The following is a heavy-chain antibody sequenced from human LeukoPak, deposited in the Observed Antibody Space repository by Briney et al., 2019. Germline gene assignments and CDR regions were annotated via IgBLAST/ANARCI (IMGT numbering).Heavy chain of an antibody. CDR1: GGSISDYY. Sequence: SETLSLTCTVSGGSISDYYWSWIRQPPGKGLEWIGYIHYSGSTNYNPSLKGRVTISVDTSKRQFSLNLTSVTAADTAVYYCARLNYYDSSGYYRWGQGTLVTVSS. CDR3: ARLNYYDSSGYYR. D-gene: IGHD3-22*01. CDR2: IHYSGST. J-gene: IGHJ5*02. V-gene: IGHV4-59*12.